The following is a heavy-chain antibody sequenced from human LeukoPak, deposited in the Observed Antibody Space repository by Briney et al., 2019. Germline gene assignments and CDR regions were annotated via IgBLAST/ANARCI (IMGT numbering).Heavy chain of an antibody. D-gene: IGHD3-9*01. CDR2: IIPILGIA. V-gene: IGHV1-69*04. CDR3: ASDFRIAWLSPNYYYYGMDV. Sequence: GASVKVSCKASGGTFSSYAIIWVRQAPGQGLEWMGRIIPILGIANYAQKFQGRVTITADKSTSTAYMELSSLRSEDTAVYYCASDFRIAWLSPNYYYYGMDVWGQGTTVTVSS. J-gene: IGHJ6*02. CDR1: GGTFSSYA.